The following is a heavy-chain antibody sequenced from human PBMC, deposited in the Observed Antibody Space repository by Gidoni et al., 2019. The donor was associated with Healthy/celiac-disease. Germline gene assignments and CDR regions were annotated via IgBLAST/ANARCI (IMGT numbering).Heavy chain of an antibody. Sequence: QVQLVQSGAEVKKPGASVKVSCKASGYTFTSYAMHWVRQAPGQRLEWMGWINAGNGNTKYSQKFQGRVTITRDTSASTAYMELSSLRSEDTAVYYCASPHYYDSSGYSWEAFDIWGQGTMVTVSS. CDR1: GYTFTSYA. V-gene: IGHV1-3*01. CDR2: INAGNGNT. CDR3: ASPHYYDSSGYSWEAFDI. D-gene: IGHD3-22*01. J-gene: IGHJ3*02.